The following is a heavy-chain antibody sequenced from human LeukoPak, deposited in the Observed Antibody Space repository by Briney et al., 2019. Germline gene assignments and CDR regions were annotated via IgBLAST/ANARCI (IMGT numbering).Heavy chain of an antibody. D-gene: IGHD1-7*01. V-gene: IGHV3-15*04. CDR3: TTDEDWNYARKDV. J-gene: IGHJ6*02. CDR2: IVSNIDGGTT. CDR1: GFTFSYAW. Sequence: GGSLRLSCAASGFTFSYAWMSWVRQVPGKGLEWVGQIVSNIDGGTTDYAAPVKGRFTISRDDSESMLYLQMNSLKIEDTAVYYWTTDEDWNYARKDVWGQGATVIVAS.